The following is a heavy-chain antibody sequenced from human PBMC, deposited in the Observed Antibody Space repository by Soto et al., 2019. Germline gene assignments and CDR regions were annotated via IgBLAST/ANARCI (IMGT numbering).Heavy chain of an antibody. D-gene: IGHD1-26*01. J-gene: IGHJ3*01. CDR2: ISNDGSDK. Sequence: QVQLVESGGGVVQPGRSLRLSCAASGFTFNNYGMHWARQAPGKGLEWVAAISNDGSDKYYADSVKGRLTISRDNSKNRVFLQMSSLRAEDTAVYYCAKDQASAAAQGIDWGQGTMVTVSS. V-gene: IGHV3-30*18. CDR1: GFTFNNYG. CDR3: AKDQASAAAQGID.